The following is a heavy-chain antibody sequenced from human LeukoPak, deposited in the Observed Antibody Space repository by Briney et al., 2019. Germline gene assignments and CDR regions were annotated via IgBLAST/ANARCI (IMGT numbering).Heavy chain of an antibody. Sequence: QPGGSLRLSCAVSGFPFSSYAKSWVRQAPGKGLEWVSGISGSGDDTYYAASVKGRFTVSRDTSKNTLYLQMNSLRAEDTAVYYCAKDPLNTVMVSPTFDYWGQGTLVTVSS. V-gene: IGHV3-23*01. CDR3: AKDPLNTVMVSPTFDY. D-gene: IGHD5-18*01. J-gene: IGHJ4*02. CDR2: ISGSGDDT. CDR1: GFPFSSYA.